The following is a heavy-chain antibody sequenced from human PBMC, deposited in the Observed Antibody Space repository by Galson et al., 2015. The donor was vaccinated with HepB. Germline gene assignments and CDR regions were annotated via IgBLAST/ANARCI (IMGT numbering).Heavy chain of an antibody. CDR1: GFIFSKYA. J-gene: IGHJ4*02. Sequence: SLRLSCAASGFIFSKYAISWVRQAPGKVQEWVSGISGSGANTYYAGFVKGRITISRDSSKNTLHLHMNSLRVQDTAVYHCVREWVAFAPGFTPGGGTWGQGTLVTVSS. CDR2: ISGSGANT. CDR3: VREWVAFAPGFTPGGGT. D-gene: IGHD1-14*01. V-gene: IGHV3-23*01.